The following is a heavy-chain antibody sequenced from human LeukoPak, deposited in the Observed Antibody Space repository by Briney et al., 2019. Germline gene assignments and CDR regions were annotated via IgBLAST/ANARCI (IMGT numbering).Heavy chain of an antibody. D-gene: IGHD6-13*01. CDR2: IGGGGSST. CDR1: GFTFSSSA. V-gene: IGHV3-23*01. Sequence: GGSLRLSCAASGFTFSSSAMSWVRQAPGKGLEWVSAIGGGGSSTYYADSVKGRFTISRDNSKNTLYLQMNSLRADDTALYYCAKPTSSWYRDGFDCWSQGTLVTVSS. CDR3: AKPTSSWYRDGFDC. J-gene: IGHJ4*02.